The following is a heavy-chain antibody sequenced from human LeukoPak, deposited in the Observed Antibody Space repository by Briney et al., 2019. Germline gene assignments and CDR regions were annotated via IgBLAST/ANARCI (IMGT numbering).Heavy chain of an antibody. D-gene: IGHD6-13*01. Sequence: SQTLSLTCAVSGGSISSGGYSWSWIRQPPGKGLVWIGYIYHSGSTYYNPSLKSRVTISVDRSKNQFSLKLSSVTAADTAVYYCARGYSSSWYYWGQGTLVTVSS. CDR2: IYHSGST. V-gene: IGHV4-30-2*01. J-gene: IGHJ4*02. CDR1: GGSISSGGYS. CDR3: ARGYSSSWYY.